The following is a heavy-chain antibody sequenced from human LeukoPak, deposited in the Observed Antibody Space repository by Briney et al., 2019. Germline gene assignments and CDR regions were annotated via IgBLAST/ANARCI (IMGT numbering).Heavy chain of an antibody. D-gene: IGHD3-22*01. CDR1: GGSISSYY. J-gene: IGHJ6*03. V-gene: IGHV4-59*01. Sequence: SETLSLTCTVSGGSISSYYWSWIRQPPGKGLEWLGYIYYSGSTNYNPSLKSRVTISVGTSKNQFSLKLSSVTAADTAVYYCARVPYYYDSSGYYYYYYYMDVWGKGTTVTVSS. CDR3: ARVPYYYDSSGYYYYYYYMDV. CDR2: IYYSGST.